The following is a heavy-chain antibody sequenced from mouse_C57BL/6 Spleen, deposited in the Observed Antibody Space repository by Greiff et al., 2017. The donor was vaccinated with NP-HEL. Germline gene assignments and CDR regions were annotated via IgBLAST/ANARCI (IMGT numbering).Heavy chain of an antibody. CDR2: ISYDGSN. CDR3: ARGGLAHFDY. Sequence: EVKLEESGPGLVKPSQSLSLTCSVTGYSITSGYYWNWLRQFPGNKLEWMGYISYDGSNNYNPSLKNRISITRDTSKNQFFLKLNSVTTEDTATYYCARGGLAHFDYWGQGTTLTVSS. D-gene: IGHD3-3*01. V-gene: IGHV3-6*01. J-gene: IGHJ2*01. CDR1: GYSITSGYY.